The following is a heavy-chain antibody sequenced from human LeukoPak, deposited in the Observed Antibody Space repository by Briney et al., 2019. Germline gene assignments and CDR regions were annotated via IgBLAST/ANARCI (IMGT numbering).Heavy chain of an antibody. CDR3: ARVSYSSSAGVDY. CDR1: GGSVSSGDYY. J-gene: IGHJ4*02. V-gene: IGHV4-30-4*01. Sequence: SETLSLTCTVSGGSVSSGDYYWSWIRQPPGKGLEWIGYIYYSGSTYYNPSLKSRVTISVDTSKNQFSLKLSSVTAADTAVYYCARVSYSSSAGVDYWGQGTLVTVSS. D-gene: IGHD6-6*01. CDR2: IYYSGST.